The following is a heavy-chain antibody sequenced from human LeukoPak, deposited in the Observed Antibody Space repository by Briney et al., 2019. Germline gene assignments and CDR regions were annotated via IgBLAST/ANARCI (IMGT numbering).Heavy chain of an antibody. CDR2: IYTSGST. J-gene: IGHJ5*02. CDR1: GGSISSYY. CDR3: AREDIVVVPAAEGWFDP. V-gene: IGHV4-4*07. Sequence: PSETLSLTCTVSGGSISSYYWSWIRQPAGKGLEWIGRIYTSGSTNYNPSLKSRVTMSVDTSKNQFSLKLSSVTAADTAVHYCAREDIVVVPAAEGWFDPWGQGTLVTVSS. D-gene: IGHD2-2*01.